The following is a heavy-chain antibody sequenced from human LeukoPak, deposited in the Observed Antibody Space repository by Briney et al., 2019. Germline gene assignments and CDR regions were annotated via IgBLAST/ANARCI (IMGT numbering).Heavy chain of an antibody. V-gene: IGHV1-69*06. CDR1: GYTFTSYG. CDR2: IIPIFGTA. Sequence: ASVKVSCKASGYTFTSYGISWVRQAPGQGLEWMRGIIPIFGTANYAQKFQGRVTITADKSTSTAYMELSSLRSEDTAVYYCASSRYPDYYYGMDVWGQGTTVTVSS. J-gene: IGHJ6*02. CDR3: ASSRYPDYYYGMDV. D-gene: IGHD2-2*01.